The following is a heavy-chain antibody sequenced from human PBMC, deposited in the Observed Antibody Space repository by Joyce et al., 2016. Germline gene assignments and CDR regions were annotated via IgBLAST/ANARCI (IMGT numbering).Heavy chain of an antibody. V-gene: IGHV5-10-1*03. J-gene: IGHJ4*02. CDR1: GYTFVNYW. D-gene: IGHD4-23*01. CDR2: IDPNDSGT. Sequence: EDHLVQSGAEMKKPGESLRISCMVSGYTFVNYWISWVRQMPGKGREWMGRIDPNDSGTDYSPSFQGHVTISADKSISTAYLQGSSLKASDTAIYYCARHRGGGNFVPFDYWGQGTLVTVSS. CDR3: ARHRGGGNFVPFDY.